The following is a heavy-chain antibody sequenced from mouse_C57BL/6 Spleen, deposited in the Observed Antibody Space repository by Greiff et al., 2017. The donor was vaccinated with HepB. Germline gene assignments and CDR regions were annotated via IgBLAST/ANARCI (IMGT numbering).Heavy chain of an antibody. J-gene: IGHJ3*01. CDR1: GYTFTDYE. Sequence: VQLQQSGAELVSPGASVTLSCKASGYTFTDYEMHWVKQTPVHGLEWIGAIDSETGGTAYNQKFKGKAILTADKSSSTAYMELRRLPSEDSAVYDCTRGQLRLRAWFADWGQGTLVTVSA. D-gene: IGHD3-2*02. CDR2: IDSETGGT. V-gene: IGHV1-15*01. CDR3: TRGQLRLRAWFAD.